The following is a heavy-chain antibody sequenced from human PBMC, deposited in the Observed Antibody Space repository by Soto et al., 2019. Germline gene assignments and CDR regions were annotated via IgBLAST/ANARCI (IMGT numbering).Heavy chain of an antibody. Sequence: QVQLVQSGAEVKRSGASVRISCKASGYTFNRHDINWVRQATGQGPEWIGWMNPNSGNTGYAQKFQGRVTMTRASSITTAYMDLSLLTSEDTAIYYCAREGLYGSSQVNTFDILGQGTMFSFSS. V-gene: IGHV1-8*01. J-gene: IGHJ3*02. CDR2: MNPNSGNT. D-gene: IGHD6-19*01. CDR3: AREGLYGSSQVNTFDI. CDR1: GYTFNRHD.